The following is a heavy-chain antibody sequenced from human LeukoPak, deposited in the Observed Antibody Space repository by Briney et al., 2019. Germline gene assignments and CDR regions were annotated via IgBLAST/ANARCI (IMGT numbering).Heavy chain of an antibody. D-gene: IGHD5-24*01. CDR1: GAPISSGGYS. CDR3: VRATSAYNSGHMDV. CDR2: TYHGGSP. Sequence: PSETLSLTCVVSGAPISSGGYSWYWVRQTPGKGLEWIGYTYHGGSPRYNPSLESRVTISADRSKNQFSLSLTSVTAADTATYYCVRATSAYNSGHMDVWGHGTTVTVSS. V-gene: IGHV4-30-2*01. J-gene: IGHJ6*02.